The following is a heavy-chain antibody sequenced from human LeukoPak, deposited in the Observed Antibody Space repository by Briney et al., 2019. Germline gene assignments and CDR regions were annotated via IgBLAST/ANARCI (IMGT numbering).Heavy chain of an antibody. J-gene: IGHJ3*02. Sequence: GGSLRLSCAASGFTFSSYGMSWVRQAPGRGLEWVSAISGSGGSTYYADSVKGRFTISRDNAKNSLYLQMNSLRAEDTALYYCARSLGRGYSGYDYIHDTFDIWGQGTMVTVSS. CDR2: ISGSGGST. CDR3: ARSLGRGYSGYDYIHDTFDI. CDR1: GFTFSSYG. D-gene: IGHD5-12*01. V-gene: IGHV3-23*01.